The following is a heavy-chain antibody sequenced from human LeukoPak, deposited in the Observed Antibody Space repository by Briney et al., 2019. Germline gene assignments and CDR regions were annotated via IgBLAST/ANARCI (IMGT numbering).Heavy chain of an antibody. Sequence: SETLSLTCTVSGGSIRSSYYYWGWIRQPPGKGLEWIGSIYDSGSTYYNPSLKSRVTISVDTSKNQFSLKLNSVTAADTAVYYCARASAAGTHLDYWGQGTLVTVSS. CDR3: ARASAAGTHLDY. CDR1: GGSIRSSYYY. V-gene: IGHV4-39*01. D-gene: IGHD6-13*01. CDR2: IYDSGST. J-gene: IGHJ4*02.